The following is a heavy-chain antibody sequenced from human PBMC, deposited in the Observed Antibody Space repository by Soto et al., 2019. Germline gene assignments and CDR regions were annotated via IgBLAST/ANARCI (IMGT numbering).Heavy chain of an antibody. V-gene: IGHV3-23*01. CDR1: GFTFSSYA. Sequence: GGSLRLSCAASGFTFSSYAMSWVRQAPGKGLEWVSAISGSADRTYYADSVKGRFTISRDNSKNTLYLQMNSLRAEDTAVYSCAKGQNSGGTCYSVMDVWGQGTTVTVSS. CDR2: ISGSADRT. J-gene: IGHJ6*02. CDR3: AKGQNSGGTCYSVMDV. D-gene: IGHD2-15*01.